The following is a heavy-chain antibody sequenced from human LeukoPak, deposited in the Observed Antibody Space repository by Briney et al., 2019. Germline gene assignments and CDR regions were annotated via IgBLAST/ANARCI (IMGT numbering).Heavy chain of an antibody. CDR1: GGSISSSNW. J-gene: IGHJ4*02. CDR2: IYHSGST. D-gene: IGHD2-2*01. Sequence: SETLSLTCAVSGGSISSSNWWSWVRQPPGKGLEWIGEIYHSGSTNYNPSLKSRVTISVGKSKNQFSLKLSSVTAADTAVYYCARDLGYCSSTSCREDGDYWGQGTLVTVSS. V-gene: IGHV4-4*02. CDR3: ARDLGYCSSTSCREDGDY.